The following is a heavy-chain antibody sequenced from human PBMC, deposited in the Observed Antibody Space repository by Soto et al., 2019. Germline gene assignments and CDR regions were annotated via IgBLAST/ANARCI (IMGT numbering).Heavy chain of an antibody. V-gene: IGHV4-34*01. D-gene: IGHD3-3*01. CDR2: INHSGST. J-gene: IGHJ6*02. Sequence: SETLSLTCSVYVGSFSGYYWSWSRQPPGKGLEWIGEINHSGSTNYNPSLKSRVTISVDTSKNQFSLKLSSVTAADTAVYYCARGVRSYYDFWSGYKQQYYYYYGMDVWGQGTTVTVSS. CDR1: VGSFSGYY. CDR3: ARGVRSYYDFWSGYKQQYYYYYGMDV.